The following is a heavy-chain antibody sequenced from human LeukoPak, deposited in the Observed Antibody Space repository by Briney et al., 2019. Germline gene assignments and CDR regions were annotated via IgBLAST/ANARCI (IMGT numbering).Heavy chain of an antibody. CDR2: INTDGSNT. D-gene: IGHD3-9*01. CDR3: ASGRKIQGLICIF. J-gene: IGHJ4*02. Sequence: GGCLRLSCAAAAFTFSSDWMHWVRQAPGKGLEWVSRINTDGSNTTYADSVKGRFTISRDNAKNTLYLQMNSLRAEDTAIYYCASGRKIQGLICIFWGQGTLVTVSS. CDR1: AFTFSSDW. V-gene: IGHV3-74*01.